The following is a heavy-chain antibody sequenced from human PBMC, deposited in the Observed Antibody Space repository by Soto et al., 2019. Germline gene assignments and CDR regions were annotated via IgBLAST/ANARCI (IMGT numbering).Heavy chain of an antibody. Sequence: GGSLRLSCAASGLTFSSYWMSWVRQAPGKGLEWVANIKQDGSEKYYVDSVKGRFTISRDNAKNSLYLQMNSLRAEDTAVYYCASVAAAGIFYYYYYGMDVWGQGTTVTVSS. CDR1: GLTFSSYW. J-gene: IGHJ6*02. CDR2: IKQDGSEK. V-gene: IGHV3-7*01. CDR3: ASVAAAGIFYYYYYGMDV. D-gene: IGHD6-13*01.